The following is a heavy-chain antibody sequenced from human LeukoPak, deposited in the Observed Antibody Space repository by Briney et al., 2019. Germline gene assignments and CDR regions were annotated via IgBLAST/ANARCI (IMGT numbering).Heavy chain of an antibody. CDR3: AREGDYDHTLDY. Sequence: SVKVSCKASGGTFSSYAISWVRQAPGQGLEWMGGIIPIFGTANYAQKFQGRVTITMDESTSTAYMELSSLRSEDTAVYYCAREGDYDHTLDYWGQGTLVTVSS. CDR2: IIPIFGTA. CDR1: GGTFSSYA. J-gene: IGHJ4*02. D-gene: IGHD3-3*01. V-gene: IGHV1-69*05.